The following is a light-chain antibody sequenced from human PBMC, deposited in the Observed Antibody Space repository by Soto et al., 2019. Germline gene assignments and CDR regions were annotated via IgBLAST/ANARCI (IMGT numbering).Light chain of an antibody. Sequence: VLTQSPGTLSLSPGERATLYCRSRQRVSSTYFAWYQQKPGQAPRLLIYYASSRATGIPHRFSGSGYGTHFTLTISRMEPEDFAVYYCQQYGSSPPSITFGQGTRLEI. CDR3: QQYGSSPPSIT. V-gene: IGKV3-20*01. CDR2: YAS. J-gene: IGKJ5*01. CDR1: QRVSSTY.